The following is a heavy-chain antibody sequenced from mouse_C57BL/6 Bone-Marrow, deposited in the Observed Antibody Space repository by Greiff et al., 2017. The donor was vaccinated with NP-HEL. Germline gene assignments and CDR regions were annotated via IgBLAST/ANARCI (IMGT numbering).Heavy chain of an antibody. CDR1: GYTFTSSG. Sequence: QVQLQQSGAELARPGASVKLSCKASGYTFTSSGISWVKQRTGQGLEWIGEIYPRSGNTYYNEKFKGKATLTADKSSSTAYMELRSLTSEDSAVYFCARGDASWYFDVWGTGTTVTVSS. CDR2: IYPRSGNT. J-gene: IGHJ1*03. V-gene: IGHV1-81*01. CDR3: ARGDASWYFDV.